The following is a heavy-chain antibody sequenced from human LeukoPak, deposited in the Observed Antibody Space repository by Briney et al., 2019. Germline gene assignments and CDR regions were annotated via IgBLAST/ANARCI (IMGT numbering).Heavy chain of an antibody. V-gene: IGHV3-53*01. CDR3: ARLQSSGYYLKSGAFDI. J-gene: IGHJ3*02. Sequence: PGGSLSRSCAASGFTVRSNYMSWVGQAPGKGLKWVSVIYSGGSTYYADSVKGRFTISRDNSKNTLYLQMNSLRAEDTAVYYCARLQSSGYYLKSGAFDIWGQGTMVTVSS. D-gene: IGHD3-22*01. CDR2: IYSGGST. CDR1: GFTVRSNY.